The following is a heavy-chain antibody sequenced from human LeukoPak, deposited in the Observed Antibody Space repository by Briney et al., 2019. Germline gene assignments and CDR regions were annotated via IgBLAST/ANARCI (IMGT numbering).Heavy chain of an antibody. CDR3: ASGYFDWLLLFDY. CDR1: GFTFSDYY. CDR2: ISSSGSTI. D-gene: IGHD3-9*01. V-gene: IGHV3-11*04. J-gene: IGHJ4*02. Sequence: GGSLRLSCAASGFTFSDYYMSWIRQAPGKGLEWVSYISSSGSTIYYADSAKGRFTISRDNAKNSLYLQMNSLRAEDTAVYYCASGYFDWLLLFDYWGQGTLVTVSS.